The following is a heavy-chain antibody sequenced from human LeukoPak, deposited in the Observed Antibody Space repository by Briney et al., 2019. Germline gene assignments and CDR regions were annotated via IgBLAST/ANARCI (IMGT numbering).Heavy chain of an antibody. CDR3: ASPEDYYDSSGPFDY. V-gene: IGHV1-69*06. J-gene: IGHJ4*02. Sequence: ASVKVSCKASGGTFSSYAISWVRQAPGQGLEWMGGIIPIFGTANYAQKFQGRVTITADKSTSTAYKELSSLRSEDTAVYYCASPEDYYDSSGPFDYWGQGTLVTVSS. CDR1: GGTFSSYA. CDR2: IIPIFGTA. D-gene: IGHD3-22*01.